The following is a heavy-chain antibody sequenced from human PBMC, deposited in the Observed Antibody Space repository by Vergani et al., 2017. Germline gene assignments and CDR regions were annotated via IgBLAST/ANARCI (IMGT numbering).Heavy chain of an antibody. D-gene: IGHD3-22*01. Sequence: QVQLVESGGGVVQPGRSLRLSCAASGFTFSSYGMHWVRQAPGQGLEWVAVISYDGSNKYYADAVKGRFTISRDKSKNTLYLQMNSLRAEDTAVYYCAKDDCYASRGYYDYWGQGTLVTVSS. V-gene: IGHV3-30*18. CDR1: GFTFSSYG. CDR2: ISYDGSNK. CDR3: AKDDCYASRGYYDY. J-gene: IGHJ4*01.